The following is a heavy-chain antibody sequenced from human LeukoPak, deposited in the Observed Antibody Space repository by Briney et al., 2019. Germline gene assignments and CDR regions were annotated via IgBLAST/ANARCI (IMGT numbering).Heavy chain of an antibody. CDR3: ATPQWLDPYHAFDI. J-gene: IGHJ3*02. V-gene: IGHV3-30*03. CDR2: ISYDGSNK. CDR1: GFTFSSYG. D-gene: IGHD6-19*01. Sequence: GGSLRLSCAASGFTFSSYGMLWVRQAPGKGLEWVAVISYDGSNKYYADSVKGRFTISRDNSKNTLYLQVNSLRAEDTAVYYCATPQWLDPYHAFDIWGQGTMVTVSS.